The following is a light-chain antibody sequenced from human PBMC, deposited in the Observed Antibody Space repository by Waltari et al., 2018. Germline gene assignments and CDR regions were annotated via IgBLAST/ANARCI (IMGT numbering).Light chain of an antibody. J-gene: IGLJ2*01. V-gene: IGLV1-47*01. CDR3: ATWDDSLSGVV. CDR1: SSNIGSNY. CDR2: MNK. Sequence: QPVLTQPPSASGTPGQRVTISCSGSSSNIGSNYVYWYQQLPGTAPKVLIHMNKQRPSGVPDRVSGSKSGTSASLAISGLRSEDEADYYCATWDDSLSGVVFGGGTKLTVL.